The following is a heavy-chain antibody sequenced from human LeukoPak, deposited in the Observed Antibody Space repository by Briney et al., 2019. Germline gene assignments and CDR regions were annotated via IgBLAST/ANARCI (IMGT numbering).Heavy chain of an antibody. V-gene: IGHV3-30-3*01. CDR2: ISYDGSNK. Sequence: PGGSLRLSCAASGFTFSSYAMHWVRQAPGKGLEWVAVISYDGSNKYYADSVKGRFTISRDNSKNTLYLQMNSLRAEDTAVYYCASGIAVAAHGVYWGQGTLVTVSS. CDR3: ASGIAVAAHGVY. D-gene: IGHD6-19*01. CDR1: GFTFSSYA. J-gene: IGHJ4*02.